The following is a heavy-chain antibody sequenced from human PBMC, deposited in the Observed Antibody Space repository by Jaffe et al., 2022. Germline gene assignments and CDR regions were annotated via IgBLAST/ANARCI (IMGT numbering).Heavy chain of an antibody. V-gene: IGHV3-48*03. CDR3: ARGLGSSAYHGDFVD. Sequence: EVQLVESGGGLVQPGGSLRLSCAASGFTFSSYEMNWVRQAPGKGLEWVSYISGSGSTIYYADSVKGRFSISRDNAKNSLYLQMNSLRAEDTAVYYCARGLGSSAYHGDFVDWGQGTLVTVSS. J-gene: IGHJ4*02. CDR1: GFTFSSYE. D-gene: IGHD3-22*01. CDR2: ISGSGSTI.